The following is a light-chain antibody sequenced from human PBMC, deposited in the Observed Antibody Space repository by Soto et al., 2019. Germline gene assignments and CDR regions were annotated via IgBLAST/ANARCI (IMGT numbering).Light chain of an antibody. Sequence: DIQMTQSPSTLSASVGDRVTITCRASQSISSWLAWYQQKPGKAPKLLIYKASNLESGVPSRFSGIGSGTEFTLTISSLQPDDFATYYCQQYNSYWTFGQGTRWIS. V-gene: IGKV1-5*03. CDR1: QSISSW. J-gene: IGKJ1*01. CDR2: KAS. CDR3: QQYNSYWT.